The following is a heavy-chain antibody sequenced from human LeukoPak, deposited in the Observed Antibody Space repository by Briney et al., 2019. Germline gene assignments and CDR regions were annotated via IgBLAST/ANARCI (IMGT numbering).Heavy chain of an antibody. J-gene: IGHJ4*02. CDR3: ATQGEYYDSSGYQFPFDY. D-gene: IGHD3-22*01. CDR1: GFTLSSYA. Sequence: GGSLRLSCAASGFTLSSYAMSWVRQAPGKGLEWVSAISGSGGSTYYADSVKGRFTISRDNSKNTLYLQMNSLRAEDTAVYYCATQGEYYDSSGYQFPFDYWGQGTLVTVSS. V-gene: IGHV3-23*01. CDR2: ISGSGGST.